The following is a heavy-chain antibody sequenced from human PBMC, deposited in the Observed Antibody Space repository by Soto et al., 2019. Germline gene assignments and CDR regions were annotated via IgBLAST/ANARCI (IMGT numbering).Heavy chain of an antibody. CDR2: ISYDETNE. CDR3: AKDLRTTISDYGMDV. CDR1: GFTFGSHV. V-gene: IGHV3-30*18. J-gene: IGHJ6*02. Sequence: PGGSLRLSCVASGFTFGSHVMHWVRQAPGKGLEWVAVISYDETNEHYVDSVKGRFTISRDNSKSILYLQMNRLRPEDTAVYKCAKDLRTTISDYGMDVWGQGTTVTVSS.